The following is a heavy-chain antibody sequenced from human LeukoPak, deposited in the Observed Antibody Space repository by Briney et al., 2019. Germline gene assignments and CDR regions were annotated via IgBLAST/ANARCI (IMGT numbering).Heavy chain of an antibody. Sequence: SETLSLTCAVYGGSFSGYYWSWIRQPPGKGLEWIGEINHSGSTNYNPSLKSRVTISVDTSKNQFSLKLSSVTAADTAVYYCARVVPSAVAAPFDYWGQGTLVTVSS. CDR1: GGSFSGYY. CDR3: ARVVPSAVAAPFDY. V-gene: IGHV4-34*01. D-gene: IGHD6-19*01. J-gene: IGHJ4*02. CDR2: INHSGST.